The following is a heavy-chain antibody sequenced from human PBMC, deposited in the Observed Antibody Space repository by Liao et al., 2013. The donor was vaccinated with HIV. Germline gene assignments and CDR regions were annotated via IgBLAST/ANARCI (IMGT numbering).Heavy chain of an antibody. Sequence: QVQLQESGPGLVKPSETLSLTCTVSGGSISNYYWSWIRQPPGKGLEWIGFISYSGNSNNNPSLKSRVTISEDTSKNQFSLKLSSVTAADTAVYYCARTRQTRSSSWYGDLDSWGQGTLVTVSS. CDR2: ISYSGNS. CDR3: ARTRQTRSSSWYGDLDS. D-gene: IGHD6-13*01. V-gene: IGHV4-59*01. CDR1: GGSISNYY. J-gene: IGHJ4*02.